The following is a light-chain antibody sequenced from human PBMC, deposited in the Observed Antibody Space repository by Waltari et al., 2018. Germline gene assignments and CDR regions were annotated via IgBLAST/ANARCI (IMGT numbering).Light chain of an antibody. CDR1: QSVSSN. J-gene: IGKJ4*01. Sequence: EIVMTQSPATLSVSPGERATLSCRASQSVSSNLAWYQQKPCQAPRLLIYGASTRATGIPARFSGSGSGTEFTLTISSLQSEDFAVYYCQQYHNWPPLTFGGGTKVEIK. V-gene: IGKV3-15*01. CDR2: GAS. CDR3: QQYHNWPPLT.